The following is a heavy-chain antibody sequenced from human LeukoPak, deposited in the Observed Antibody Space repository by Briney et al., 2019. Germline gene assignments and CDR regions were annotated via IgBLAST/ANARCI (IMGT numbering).Heavy chain of an antibody. CDR2: IGAGGGST. J-gene: IGHJ4*02. V-gene: IGHV3-23*01. CDR3: AKVSSVQRVVITPYYFDY. Sequence: GGSLRPSCAASRFTFSSYAMSWVRQAPGKGLEWVSGIGAGGGSTYYADSVKGRFTISRDNSKNTLYLQMNSLRAEDTAVYYCAKVSSVQRVVITPYYFDYWGQGTLVTVSS. CDR1: RFTFSSYA. D-gene: IGHD3-22*01.